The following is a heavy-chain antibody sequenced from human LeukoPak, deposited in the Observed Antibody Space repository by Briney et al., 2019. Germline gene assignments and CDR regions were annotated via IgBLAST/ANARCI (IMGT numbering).Heavy chain of an antibody. V-gene: IGHV3-23*01. Sequence: GGTLRLSCAASRFTFSSYAMSWVRQAPGKGLEWVSAISGSGGSTYYADSVKGRFTSSRDNSKNTLYLQLNSLRAADTAVYYCAKDLSGWPNYMDVWGKGTTVTISS. D-gene: IGHD3-10*01. CDR3: AKDLSGWPNYMDV. J-gene: IGHJ6*03. CDR2: ISGSGGST. CDR1: RFTFSSYA.